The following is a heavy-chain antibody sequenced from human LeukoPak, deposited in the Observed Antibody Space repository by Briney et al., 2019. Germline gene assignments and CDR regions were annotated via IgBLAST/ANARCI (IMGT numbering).Heavy chain of an antibody. Sequence: SETLSLTCTVSGGSISSYYWSWIRQPPGKGLEWIGYIYYSGSTNYNPSLKSRVTTSVDTSKNQFSLKLSSVTAADTAVYYCARRSVVRGVIRHYYGMDVWGQGTTVTVSS. V-gene: IGHV4-59*01. J-gene: IGHJ6*02. CDR3: ARRSVVRGVIRHYYGMDV. CDR1: GGSISSYY. CDR2: IYYSGST. D-gene: IGHD3-10*01.